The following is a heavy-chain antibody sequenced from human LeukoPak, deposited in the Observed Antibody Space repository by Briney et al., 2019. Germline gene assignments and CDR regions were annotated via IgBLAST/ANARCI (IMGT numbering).Heavy chain of an antibody. CDR3: ARDRRDQPNLWFGESTYYYYGMDV. CDR2: IYSGGST. J-gene: IGHJ6*02. CDR1: GFTVSSNY. V-gene: IGHV3-53*01. Sequence: GGSLRLSCAASGFTVSSNYMSWVRQAPGKGLEWVSVIYSGGSTYYADSVKGRFIISRDNSKNTLYLQMNSLRAEDTAVYYCARDRRDQPNLWFGESTYYYYGMDVWGQGTTVTVSS. D-gene: IGHD3-10*01.